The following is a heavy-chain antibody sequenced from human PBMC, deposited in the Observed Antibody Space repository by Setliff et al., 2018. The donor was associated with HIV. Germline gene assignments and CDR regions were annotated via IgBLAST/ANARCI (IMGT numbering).Heavy chain of an antibody. J-gene: IGHJ5*02. D-gene: IGHD3-22*01. Sequence: ASVKVFCKASGDIFNNYAINWVRQVPGQGLEWVGGIIPYFGTTEYEQKFQGRVTITADESKSTAYLELSSLRSDDTAVYYCARARTITLIQCLDPWGQGTQVTVSS. V-gene: IGHV1-69*13. CDR2: IIPYFGTT. CDR3: ARARTITLIQCLDP. CDR1: GDIFNNYA.